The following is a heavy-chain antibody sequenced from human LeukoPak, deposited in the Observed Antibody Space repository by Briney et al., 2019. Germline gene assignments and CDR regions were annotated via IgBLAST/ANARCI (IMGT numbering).Heavy chain of an antibody. D-gene: IGHD1-26*01. CDR1: GGSISSSTYY. J-gene: IGHJ3*02. Sequence: SETLSLTCTVSGGSISSSTYYWGWIRQHPGKGLEWIGSIYYSGSTYYNPSLKSRVTISVDTSKNQFSLKLTSVTAADTAVYYCATPYSGGYHGLDIWGQGTMVTVSS. CDR3: ATPYSGGYHGLDI. CDR2: IYYSGST. V-gene: IGHV4-39*01.